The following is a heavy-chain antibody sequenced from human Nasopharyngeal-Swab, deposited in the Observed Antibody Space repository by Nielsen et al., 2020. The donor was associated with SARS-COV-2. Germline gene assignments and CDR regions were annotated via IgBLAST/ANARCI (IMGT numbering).Heavy chain of an antibody. J-gene: IGHJ4*02. D-gene: IGHD6-19*01. Sequence: GESLKISCAASGFSVSSNYMNWFRQAPGKGLEWVANVKQDGSEKNYVDSVKGRFTISRDNAKKSLYLQMNSLRAEDTAVYYCAGGGGWLVTHWGQGTLVTVSS. CDR2: VKQDGSEK. CDR1: GFSVSSNY. CDR3: AGGGGWLVTH. V-gene: IGHV3-7*04.